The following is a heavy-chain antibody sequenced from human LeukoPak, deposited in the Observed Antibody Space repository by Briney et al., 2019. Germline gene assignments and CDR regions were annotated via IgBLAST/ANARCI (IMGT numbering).Heavy chain of an antibody. V-gene: IGHV3-53*04. CDR2: IYSGGST. CDR1: GFTVSSNY. D-gene: IGHD3-3*01. Sequence: GGSLRLSCAASGFTVSSNYMSWVRQAPGKGLEWVSVIYSGGSTYYADSVKGRFTISRHNSKNTLYLQMNSLRAEDTAVYYCAGADYDFWSGYPYGMDVWGQGTTVTVSS. CDR3: AGADYDFWSGYPYGMDV. J-gene: IGHJ6*02.